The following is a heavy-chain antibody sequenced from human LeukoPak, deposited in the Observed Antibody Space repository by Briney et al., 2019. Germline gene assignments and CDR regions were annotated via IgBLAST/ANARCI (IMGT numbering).Heavy chain of an antibody. D-gene: IGHD6-13*01. V-gene: IGHV4-39*07. Sequence: SETLSLTCTVSGGSISSSGYYWSWIRQPPGKGLEWIGGINHSGSTNYNPSLKSRVTISVDTSKNQLSLKLSSVTAADTAVYYCARPRVAAAKTPFDYWGQGTLVTVSS. CDR2: INHSGST. CDR1: GGSISSSGYY. J-gene: IGHJ4*02. CDR3: ARPRVAAAKTPFDY.